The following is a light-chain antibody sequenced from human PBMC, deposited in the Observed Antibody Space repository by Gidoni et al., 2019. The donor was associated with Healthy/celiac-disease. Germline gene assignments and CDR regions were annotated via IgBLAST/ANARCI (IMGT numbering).Light chain of an antibody. CDR2: DVS. V-gene: IGLV2-11*01. CDR1: SSDVGGYNY. Sequence: QSALTQPRPVSGSPGQSVTISCTGTSSDVGGYNYVSWYQQQPGKAPKLMIYDVSKRPSGVPARFSVSKSGNTAALAISGLQALDEADYYCCSYAFSYLVVFGGGTQLTVL. CDR3: CSYAFSYLVV. J-gene: IGLJ2*01.